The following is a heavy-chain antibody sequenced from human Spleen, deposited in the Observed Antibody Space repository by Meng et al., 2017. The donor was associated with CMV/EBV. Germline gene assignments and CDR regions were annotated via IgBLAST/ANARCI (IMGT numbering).Heavy chain of an antibody. V-gene: IGHV3-48*03. CDR2: IIISGRTI. J-gene: IGHJ6*02. CDR3: AKDMSIAARPNYYYGMDV. Sequence: GGSLRLSCAASGFTLSSYEMNWVRQAPGKGLEWVSFIIISGRTISYADSVKGRFTISRDNSKNSLYLQMNSLRTEDTALYYCAKDMSIAARPNYYYGMDVWGQGTTVTVSS. D-gene: IGHD6-6*01. CDR1: GFTLSSYE.